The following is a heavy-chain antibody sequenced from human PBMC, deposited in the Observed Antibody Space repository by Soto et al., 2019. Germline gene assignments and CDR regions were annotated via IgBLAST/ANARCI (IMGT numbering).Heavy chain of an antibody. CDR2: IIPIFGTA. CDR1: GYTFTSYA. J-gene: IGHJ5*02. CDR3: AKDRPRLTQQFNGVS. D-gene: IGHD2-8*01. Sequence: SVKVSCKASGYTFTSYAMHWVRQAPGQGLEWMGGIIPIFGTANYAQKFQGRVTITADESTSTAYMELRSLRSDDTAVYYCAKDRPRLTQQFNGVSWGQGTLVTVSS. V-gene: IGHV1-69*13.